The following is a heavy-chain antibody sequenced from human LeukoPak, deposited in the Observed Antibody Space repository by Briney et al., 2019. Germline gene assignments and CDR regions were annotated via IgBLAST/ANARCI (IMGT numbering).Heavy chain of an antibody. Sequence: GGSLRLSCAASGFTFSNAWMSWVRQAPGKGLEWVGRIKSKTDGGTTDYAAPVKGRFTISRDDSKNTLYLQMNSLKTEDTAVYYCTALPYTVVVPAAIKGAGYYYYMDVWGKGTTVTVSS. D-gene: IGHD2-2*02. CDR2: IKSKTDGGTT. CDR1: GFTFSNAW. V-gene: IGHV3-15*01. J-gene: IGHJ6*03. CDR3: TALPYTVVVPAAIKGAGYYYYMDV.